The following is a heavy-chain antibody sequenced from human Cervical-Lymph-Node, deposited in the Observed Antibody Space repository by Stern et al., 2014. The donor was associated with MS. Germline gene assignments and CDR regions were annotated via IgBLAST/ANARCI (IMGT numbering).Heavy chain of an antibody. Sequence: QVQLVQSGAEVKKPGSSVKGSCKASGGTSTRNAISWVRQAPGQGLEWMGGITPVLNTTNYAQKFQGRVTITADESTSTTYMELSSLRSDDTAVYYCARVGSARRGSGWFDPWGQGTLVTVSS. J-gene: IGHJ5*02. V-gene: IGHV1-69*01. CDR3: ARVGSARRGSGWFDP. CDR2: ITPVLNTT. CDR1: GGTSTRNA. D-gene: IGHD3-10*01.